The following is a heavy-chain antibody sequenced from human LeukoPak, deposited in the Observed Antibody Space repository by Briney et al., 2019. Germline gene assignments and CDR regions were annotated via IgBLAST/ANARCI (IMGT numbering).Heavy chain of an antibody. CDR3: AREAAYNFWSGYYQTTYYMDV. CDR2: IYYSGST. D-gene: IGHD3-3*01. V-gene: IGHV4-30-4*01. J-gene: IGHJ6*03. Sequence: PSQTLSLTSTVSGGSISSGDYYWSWIRQPPGKGLEWIGYIYYSGSTYYNPSLKSRVTISVDTSKNQFSLNLSSMTAADTAVYYCAREAAYNFWSGYYQTTYYMDVWGTGTTVTVSS. CDR1: GGSISSGDYY.